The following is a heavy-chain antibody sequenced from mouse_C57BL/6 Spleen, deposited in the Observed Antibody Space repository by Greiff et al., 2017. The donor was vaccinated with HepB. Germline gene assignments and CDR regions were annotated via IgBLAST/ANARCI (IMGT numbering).Heavy chain of an antibody. J-gene: IGHJ2*01. CDR3: ARGGKLFDY. V-gene: IGHV1-69*01. Sequence: QVQLQQPGAELVMPGASVKLSCKASGYTFTSYWMHWVKQRPGQGLEWIGEIDPSDSYTNYNQKFKGKSTLTVDKSSSTAYMHLIILTSEDSAVYYCARGGKLFDYWGQGTTLTVSS. CDR2: IDPSDSYT. CDR1: GYTFTSYW.